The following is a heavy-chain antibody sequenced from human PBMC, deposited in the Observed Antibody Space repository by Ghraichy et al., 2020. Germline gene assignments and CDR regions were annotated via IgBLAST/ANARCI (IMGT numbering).Heavy chain of an antibody. CDR3: ARGSRSVVVIAKYYFDY. CDR1: GGSFSGYY. CDR2: INHSGST. Sequence: SQTLSLTCAVYGGSFSGYYWSWIRQPPGKGLEWIGEINHSGSTNYNPSLKSRVTISVDTSKNQFFLKLSSVTAADTAVYYCARGSRSVVVIAKYYFDYWGQGTLVTVSS. V-gene: IGHV4-34*01. D-gene: IGHD2-21*01. J-gene: IGHJ4*02.